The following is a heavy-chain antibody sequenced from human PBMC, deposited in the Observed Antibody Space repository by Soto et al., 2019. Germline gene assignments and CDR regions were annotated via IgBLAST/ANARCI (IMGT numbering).Heavy chain of an antibody. J-gene: IGHJ4*02. CDR3: AKTLLSTSWYGLHDY. CDR2: ISGSGGRT. D-gene: IGHD6-13*01. CDR1: EFTFSSYA. V-gene: IGHV3-23*01. Sequence: WSLRLSCAASEFTFSSYAMSWVRQAPGKGLEWVSAISGSGGRTYYADSAKGRFTISRDNSRNTLHLQMNSLRVEDTAVYYCAKTLLSTSWYGLHDYVSQGTLVTVSS.